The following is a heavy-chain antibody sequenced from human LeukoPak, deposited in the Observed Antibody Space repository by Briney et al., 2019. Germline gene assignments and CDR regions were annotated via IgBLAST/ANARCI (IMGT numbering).Heavy chain of an antibody. CDR3: ARDHDSTPFDF. V-gene: IGHV3-7*05. CDR2: IKQDGSEK. CDR1: GFSFSSDW. J-gene: IGHJ4*02. Sequence: GGSLRLSCAASGFSFSSDWMSWVRQAPGKGLEWVANIKQDGSEKYYVDSVKGRFTISRDNTKNSLYLQMNSLRAEDTAVYYCARDHDSTPFDFWGQGTLVTVSS. D-gene: IGHD3-22*01.